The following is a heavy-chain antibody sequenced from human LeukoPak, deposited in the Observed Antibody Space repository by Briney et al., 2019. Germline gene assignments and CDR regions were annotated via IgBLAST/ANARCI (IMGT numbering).Heavy chain of an antibody. D-gene: IGHD3-22*01. J-gene: IGHJ4*02. V-gene: IGHV3-30-3*01. CDR2: ISYDGSNK. CDR1: GFTFSSYA. Sequence: GGSLRLSCAASGFTFSSYAMHWVRQAPGKGLVWVAVISYDGSNKYYADSVKGRFTISRDNSKNTLYLQMNSLRAEDTAVYYCARDTHRAPYYYDSSGFLDYWGQGTLVTVSS. CDR3: ARDTHRAPYYYDSSGFLDY.